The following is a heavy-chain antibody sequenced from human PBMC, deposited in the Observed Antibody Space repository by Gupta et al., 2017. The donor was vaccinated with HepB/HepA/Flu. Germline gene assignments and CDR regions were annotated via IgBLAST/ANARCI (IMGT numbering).Heavy chain of an antibody. Sequence: QLQLQESGPGLVKPSETLSLTCTVSGGSISSSSYYWGWIRQPPGQGLEWIGSIYYSGSTYYNPSLKSRVTISVDTSKNQFSLKLSSVTAADTAVYYCAGSSGYSYGLTGWYYYYYMDVWGKGTTVTVSS. CDR3: AGSSGYSYGLTGWYYYYYMDV. J-gene: IGHJ6*03. V-gene: IGHV4-39*01. CDR2: IYYSGST. D-gene: IGHD5-18*01. CDR1: GGSISSSSYY.